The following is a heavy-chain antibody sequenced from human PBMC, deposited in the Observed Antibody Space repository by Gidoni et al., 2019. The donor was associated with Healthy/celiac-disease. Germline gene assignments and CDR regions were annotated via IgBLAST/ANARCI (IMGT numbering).Heavy chain of an antibody. CDR1: GFTFSSYS. Sequence: EVQLVESGVGLVKPGGSLSLSCAASGFTFSSYSMNWVRQAPGKGLEWVSSISSSSSYIYYADSVKGRFTISRDNAKNSLYLQMNSLRAEDTAVYYCAGGSRLFDYWGQGTLVTVSS. D-gene: IGHD6-25*01. V-gene: IGHV3-21*01. CDR3: AGGSRLFDY. CDR2: ISSSSSYI. J-gene: IGHJ4*02.